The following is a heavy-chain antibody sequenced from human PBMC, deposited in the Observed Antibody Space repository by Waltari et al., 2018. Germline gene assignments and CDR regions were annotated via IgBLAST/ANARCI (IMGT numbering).Heavy chain of an antibody. CDR3: ARLPYNNIYFYYYMDV. Sequence: VQLQESGPGLVKPSETLSLTCTVSGGSISTYYWSWIRQPAGKGLEWIGRIYATGSTNYNPSLKSRVTMSVDTSKNQFSLKLSSVTAVDTAVYYCARLPYNNIYFYYYMDVWGKGTTVTVSS. J-gene: IGHJ6*03. V-gene: IGHV4-4*07. CDR1: GGSISTYY. CDR2: IYATGST. D-gene: IGHD3-10*01.